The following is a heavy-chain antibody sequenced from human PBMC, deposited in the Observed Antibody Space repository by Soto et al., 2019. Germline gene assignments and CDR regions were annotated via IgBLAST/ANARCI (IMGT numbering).Heavy chain of an antibody. CDR3: ATRTTVTTLDY. D-gene: IGHD4-17*01. J-gene: IGHJ4*02. V-gene: IGHV4-31*11. Sequence: SETLSLTCDVSGASVTRAGSYWGWIRQRPGQGLEWIGYIYFDGTTYYNPSLKSRVIISADTSRNQFSLSLSFLTAADTAVYYCATRTTVTTLDYWGQGTLVTVSS. CDR1: GASVTRAGSY. CDR2: IYFDGTT.